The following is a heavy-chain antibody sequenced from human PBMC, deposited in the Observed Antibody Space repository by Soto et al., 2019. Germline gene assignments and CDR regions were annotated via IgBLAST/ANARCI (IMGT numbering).Heavy chain of an antibody. CDR3: ATYYYGSGSSLWDQAFEP. CDR1: GYSIISDYY. Sequence: LSLTCAVSGYSIISDYYWGWIRQPPGNGLEWIGSIYHSGSTYYNPSLKSRVTISVDTSKNQFSPKLSSVTAADTAVYYCATYYYGSGSSLWDQAFEPWGQGTLVSVSS. CDR2: IYHSGST. J-gene: IGHJ5*02. D-gene: IGHD3-10*01. V-gene: IGHV4-38-2*01.